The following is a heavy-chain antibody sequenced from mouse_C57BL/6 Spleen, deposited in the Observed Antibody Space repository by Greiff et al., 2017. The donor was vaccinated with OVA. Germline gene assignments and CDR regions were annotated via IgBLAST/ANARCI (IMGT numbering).Heavy chain of an antibody. Sequence: VHVKQSGPELVKPGASVKISCKASGYSFTDYNMNWVKQSNGKSLEWIGVINPNYGTTSYNQKFKGKATLTVDQSSSTAYMQLNSLTSEDSAVYYCASTSSYGSSSFYFDYWGQGTTLTVSS. J-gene: IGHJ2*01. CDR1: GYSFTDYN. V-gene: IGHV1-39*01. CDR2: INPNYGTT. CDR3: ASTSSYGSSSFYFDY. D-gene: IGHD1-1*01.